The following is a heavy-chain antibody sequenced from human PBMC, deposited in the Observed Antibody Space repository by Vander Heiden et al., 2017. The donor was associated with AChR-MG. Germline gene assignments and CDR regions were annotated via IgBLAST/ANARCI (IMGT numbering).Heavy chain of an antibody. CDR3: VREVSVRNALEI. CDR2: VYHSGNT. Sequence: QVQLQESGPGLVKPAETLSLICGITGYSISGGYYWGWTRQPPGKGLEWIGSVYHSGNTYYNPSLKRRVSISVDTSKNQFSLNLTSVTAADTAVYYCVREVSVRNALEIWGPGATVTVAS. J-gene: IGHJ3*02. CDR1: GYSISGGYY. V-gene: IGHV4-38-2*02.